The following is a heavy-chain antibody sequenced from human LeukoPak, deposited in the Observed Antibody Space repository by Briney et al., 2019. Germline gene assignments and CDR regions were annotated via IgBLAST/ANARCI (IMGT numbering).Heavy chain of an antibody. J-gene: IGHJ3*02. CDR2: IYHSGST. D-gene: IGHD1-26*01. V-gene: IGHV4-30-2*01. Sequence: SETLSLTCAVSGGSISSGGYSWSWIRQPPGQGLEWIGYIYHSGSTYYNPSLKSRVTISVDRSKNQYSLKLSSVTAAATAVYYCARGRREHAFDIWGRGTMVTVSS. CDR3: ARGRREHAFDI. CDR1: GGSISSGGYS.